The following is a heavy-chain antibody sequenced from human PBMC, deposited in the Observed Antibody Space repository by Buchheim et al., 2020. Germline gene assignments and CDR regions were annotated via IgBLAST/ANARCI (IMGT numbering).Heavy chain of an antibody. D-gene: IGHD6-13*01. CDR1: GFTFSTYA. J-gene: IGHJ6*02. CDR2: RSYDGSNK. CDR3: ARGAAVAGNYYYYHGMDV. Sequence: QVQLVESGGGVVQPGRSLRLSCAASGFTFSTYAMHWVRQAPGKGLEWVAVRSYDGSNKYYGDSVKGRFTISRDDSKKTLYLQMNSLRAEDTAVYYCARGAAVAGNYYYYHGMDVWCQGTT. V-gene: IGHV3-30*01.